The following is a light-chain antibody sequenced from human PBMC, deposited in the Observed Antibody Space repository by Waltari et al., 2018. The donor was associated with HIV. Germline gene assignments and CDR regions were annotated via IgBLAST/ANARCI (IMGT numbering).Light chain of an antibody. CDR2: EAA. CDR3: QQYDSGPRGIT. CDR1: QSISAT. J-gene: IGKJ2*01. V-gene: IGKV3-15*01. Sequence: EIVMTQSPPTLSVSPGQRVTLSCRASQSISATVAWYQQPPGQAPRLLIYEAATRPTGIPARFSGSGSGTEFTLTITSLQSEDFATYFCQQYDSGPRGITFGQGTMLEIK.